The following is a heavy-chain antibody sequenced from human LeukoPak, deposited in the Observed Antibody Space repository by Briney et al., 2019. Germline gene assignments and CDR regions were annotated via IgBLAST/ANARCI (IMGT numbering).Heavy chain of an antibody. CDR2: IYYSGST. CDR3: ARDSYDSSGYFLDS. Sequence: SETLSLTCTVSGGPISSGGYYWTWLRQYPGKGLEWIGYIYYSGSTNYNPSLRSRVTISLDTSKNQFSLKLSSVTAADTAVYYCARDSYDSSGYFLDSWGQGTLVTVSS. V-gene: IGHV4-31*03. J-gene: IGHJ4*02. D-gene: IGHD3-22*01. CDR1: GGPISSGGYY.